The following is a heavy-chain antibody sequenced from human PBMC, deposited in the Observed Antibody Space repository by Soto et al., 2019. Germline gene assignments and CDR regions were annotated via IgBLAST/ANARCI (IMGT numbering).Heavy chain of an antibody. J-gene: IGHJ4*02. D-gene: IGHD6-13*01. V-gene: IGHV3-30*18. CDR2: ISYDGSNK. CDR1: GFTFSSYG. CDR3: AKVRQQLVYFDY. Sequence: GGSLRLSCAASGFTFSSYGMHWVRQAPGKGLEWVAVISYDGSNKYYADSVKGRFTISRDNSKNTLYLQMNSLRAEDTAVYYCAKVRQQLVYFDYWGQGTLVTVSS.